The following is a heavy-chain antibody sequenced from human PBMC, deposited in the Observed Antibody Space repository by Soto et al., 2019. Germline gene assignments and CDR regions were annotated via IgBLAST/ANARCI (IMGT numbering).Heavy chain of an antibody. V-gene: IGHV4-61*01. CDR2: IYYSGST. CDR3: ARVPIAARAGDY. Sequence: QVQLQESGPGLVKPSETLSLTCTVSVGSVSSGSYYWSWIRQPPGKGLEWIGYIYYSGSTNYNPSLKSRVTISVDTSKNQFSLKLSSVTAADTAVYYCARVPIAARAGDYWGQGTLVTVSS. J-gene: IGHJ4*02. CDR1: VGSVSSGSYY. D-gene: IGHD6-6*01.